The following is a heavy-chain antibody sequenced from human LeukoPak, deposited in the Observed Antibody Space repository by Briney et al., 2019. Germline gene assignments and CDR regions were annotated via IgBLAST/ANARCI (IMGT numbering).Heavy chain of an antibody. J-gene: IGHJ4*02. V-gene: IGHV3-74*01. D-gene: IGHD1-26*01. CDR1: GFTFSNYW. Sequence: PGGSLRLSCAASGFTFSNYWMHWVRQAPGKGLVWVSRINSDGINTSYADSVKGRFTISRDNAKNTLNLQMNSLRAEDTAVYYCARDKVVGATHFDYWGQGTLVTVSS. CDR2: INSDGINT. CDR3: ARDKVVGATHFDY.